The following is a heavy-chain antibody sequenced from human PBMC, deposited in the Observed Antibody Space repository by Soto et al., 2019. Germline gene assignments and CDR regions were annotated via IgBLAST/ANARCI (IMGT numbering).Heavy chain of an antibody. V-gene: IGHV4-31*03. CDR1: GDSIGGVGY. J-gene: IGHJ5*02. CDR3: ARSGVTGIVIPSHWFDP. CDR2: ISSSGST. Sequence: SETLSLTCTVSGDSIGGVGYWSWIRQFPGRGLEWIGCISSSGSTYYNPALNNRISLSLDTSQNQFSLKLLSVTAADTDIYYCARSGVTGIVIPSHWFDPWGQGTLVTVSS. D-gene: IGHD2-21*02.